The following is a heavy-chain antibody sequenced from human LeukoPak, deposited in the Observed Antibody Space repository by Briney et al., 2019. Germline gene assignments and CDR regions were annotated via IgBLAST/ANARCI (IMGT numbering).Heavy chain of an antibody. Sequence: ASVKVSRKATGYTFTSYGISWVRQAPGQGLEWMGWISSNSDNTNYAQKLQGRVTMTTDTSTSTAYMELRSLRSDDTAVYYCARDWGSIKVITDYWGGGPLVTVSS. J-gene: IGHJ4*02. CDR3: ARDWGSIKVITDY. CDR2: ISSNSDNT. CDR1: GYTFTSYG. V-gene: IGHV1-18*01. D-gene: IGHD3-16*01.